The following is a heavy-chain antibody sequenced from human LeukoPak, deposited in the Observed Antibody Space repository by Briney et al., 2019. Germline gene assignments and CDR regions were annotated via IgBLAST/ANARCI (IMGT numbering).Heavy chain of an antibody. V-gene: IGHV3-33*01. CDR1: GITFRSYG. CDR3: ASGTIPFTFGEIWSLDY. CDR2: IWYDGSKQ. Sequence: PGGSLRLSCAASGITFRSYGMHWVRQAPGKGLEWVALIWYDGSKQYYGDSVKGRFIISRDNSKNMLYLEMHSLRAEDTAIYYRASGTIPFTFGEIWSLDYWGQGTLVTVSS. J-gene: IGHJ4*02. D-gene: IGHD3-16*01.